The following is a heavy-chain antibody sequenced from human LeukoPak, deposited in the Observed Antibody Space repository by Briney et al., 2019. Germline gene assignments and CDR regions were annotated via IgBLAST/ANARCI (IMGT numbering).Heavy chain of an antibody. J-gene: IGHJ4*02. Sequence: PGGSLRLSCAASGFTFSSYWMHWVRQAPGEGLVWVSRINSDGSSTNYADSVKGRFTISRDNAKNTLYLQMNTLEAEDTAVYFCARDGDSSSSECDYWGQGTLVTVSS. CDR2: INSDGSST. CDR3: ARDGDSSSSECDY. D-gene: IGHD6-6*01. CDR1: GFTFSSYW. V-gene: IGHV3-74*01.